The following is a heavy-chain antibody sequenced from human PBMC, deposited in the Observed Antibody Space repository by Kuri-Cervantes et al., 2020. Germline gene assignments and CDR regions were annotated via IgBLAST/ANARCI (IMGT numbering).Heavy chain of an antibody. CDR2: IKQDGSEK. Sequence: GGSLRLSCAASGFTFSSYWMSWVRQAPGKGLEWVANIKQDGSEKYYVDSVKGRFTISRDNAKNSLYLQMNSLGAEDTAVYYCAREDGTMVRGLYYFDYWGQGTRVTVSS. V-gene: IGHV3-7*01. J-gene: IGHJ4*02. CDR3: AREDGTMVRGLYYFDY. CDR1: GFTFSSYW. D-gene: IGHD3-10*01.